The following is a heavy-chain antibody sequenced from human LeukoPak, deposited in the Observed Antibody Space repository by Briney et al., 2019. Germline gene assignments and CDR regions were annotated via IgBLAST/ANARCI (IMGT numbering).Heavy chain of an antibody. D-gene: IGHD3-22*01. CDR3: ATHTYYYDSSGGPGDY. Sequence: GASVKVSCKASGGTFSSYAISWVRQAPGQGLEWMGGIIPTFDTAKYAQKFQGRVTITADKSTSTAYMELSSLRSEDTAVYYCATHTYYYDSSGGPGDYWGQGTLVTVSS. CDR1: GGTFSSYA. V-gene: IGHV1-69*06. J-gene: IGHJ4*02. CDR2: IIPTFDTA.